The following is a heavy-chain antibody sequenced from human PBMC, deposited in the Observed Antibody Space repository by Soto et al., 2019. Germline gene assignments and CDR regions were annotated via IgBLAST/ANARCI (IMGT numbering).Heavy chain of an antibody. CDR3: TCLHYDILTGSKWHYFDY. D-gene: IGHD3-9*01. CDR1: GFTFSDAW. J-gene: IGHJ4*02. V-gene: IGHV3-15*01. CDR2: IKSKTDGGTR. Sequence: EVYLVESGGGLVKPGGALRLSCAASGFTFSDAWMSWVRQAPGKGLEWVGRIKSKTDGGTRDYAALVKGRVTISRDDSKNTLYLQMNSLKTEDTAVYYCTCLHYDILTGSKWHYFDYWGQGTLVTVSS.